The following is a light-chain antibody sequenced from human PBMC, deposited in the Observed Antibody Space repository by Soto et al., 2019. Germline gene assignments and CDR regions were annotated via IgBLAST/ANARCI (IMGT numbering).Light chain of an antibody. CDR2: SSS. Sequence: QSVVTQPPSASGTPGQRVTISCSGSASNIGSNPVNWYQHLPGTAPKLLIYSSSHRPSGVPDRFSGSKSGTSDSLAISGLQSGDEADYYCAAWDVSLNVVVFGGGTKLTVL. V-gene: IGLV1-44*01. CDR3: AAWDVSLNVVV. CDR1: ASNIGSNP. J-gene: IGLJ2*01.